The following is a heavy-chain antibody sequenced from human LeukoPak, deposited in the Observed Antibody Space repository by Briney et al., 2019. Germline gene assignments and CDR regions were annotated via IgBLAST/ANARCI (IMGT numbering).Heavy chain of an antibody. D-gene: IGHD3-10*02. CDR3: ACSFWDLPLDY. J-gene: IGHJ4*02. V-gene: IGHV4-59*03. CDR2: IYYSGST. Sequence: SETLSLTCTVSGGSISSYYWSWIRQPPGKGLEWIGYIYYSGSTNYNPSLKSRVTISVDRSKNQFSLKLTSVTAADTAVYYCACSFWDLPLDYWGQGTLVTVSS. CDR1: GGSISSYY.